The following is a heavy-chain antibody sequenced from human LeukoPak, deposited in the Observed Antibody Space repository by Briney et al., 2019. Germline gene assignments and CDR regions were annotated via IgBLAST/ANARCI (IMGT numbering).Heavy chain of an antibody. CDR2: IIPIFGTA. V-gene: IGHV1-69*06. J-gene: IGHJ4*02. CDR3: ARRRISSGWYPFFDY. Sequence: SVKVSCKASGGTFSSYAISWVRQAPGQGLEWMGGIIPIFGTANYAQKFQGRVTITADKSTSTAYMELSSLRSEDTAVYYCARRRISSGWYPFFDYRGQGTLVTVSS. D-gene: IGHD6-19*01. CDR1: GGTFSSYA.